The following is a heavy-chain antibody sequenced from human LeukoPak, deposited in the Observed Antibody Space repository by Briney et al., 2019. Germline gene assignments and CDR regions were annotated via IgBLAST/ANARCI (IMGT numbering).Heavy chain of an antibody. D-gene: IGHD1-1*01. V-gene: IGHV4-31*03. CDR2: IHYSGST. J-gene: IGHJ5*02. Sequence: SETLSPTCTVPGGSISSGGYYWSWIRQHPEKGLEWIGYIHYSGSTYYHPSLKSRVSMSVDTSRNQFSLKLSSVTAADTAVYYCACGSNNWYNWFDPWGQGTLVTVSS. CDR3: ACGSNNWYNWFDP. CDR1: GGSISSGGYY.